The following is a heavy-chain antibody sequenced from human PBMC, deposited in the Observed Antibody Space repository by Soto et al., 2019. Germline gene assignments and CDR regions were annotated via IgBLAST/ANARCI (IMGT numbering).Heavy chain of an antibody. CDR3: ARSRRGAYSSGWYSLSGYYNYGIDV. D-gene: IGHD6-19*01. J-gene: IGHJ6*02. CDR1: GYTFNNHW. V-gene: IGHV5-51*01. Sequence: GESLKISCRGSGYTFNNHWIAWVRQMPGKGLEWMGSIYPGDSDTRYSPSFQGQVTISVDKSISTAYMQWSSLKASDTAMYYCARSRRGAYSSGWYSLSGYYNYGIDVWGQGTKVTVSS. CDR2: IYPGDSDT.